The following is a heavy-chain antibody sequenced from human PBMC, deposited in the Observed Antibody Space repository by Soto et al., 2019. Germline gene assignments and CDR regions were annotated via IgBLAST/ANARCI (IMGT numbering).Heavy chain of an antibody. Sequence: QVQLQESGPRLVKPSETLSLTCSVSDSSMSPYYWNWFRQAPGKGLEWIGHLLYRGTATYNPALKGRVTISLDTSKKQVSLKLSSVIAADTAVYYCAREKDLILGGYAFGYWGPGTLVTVSS. D-gene: IGHD1-26*01. J-gene: IGHJ3*01. CDR1: DSSMSPYY. CDR3: AREKDLILGGYAFGY. V-gene: IGHV4-59*01. CDR2: LLYRGTA.